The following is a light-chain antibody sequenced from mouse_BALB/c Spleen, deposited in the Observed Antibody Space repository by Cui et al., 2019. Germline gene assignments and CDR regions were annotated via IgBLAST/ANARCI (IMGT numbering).Light chain of an antibody. CDR1: KSLLYKDGKTY. Sequence: DIVLTQDELSNPVTYGESVSISCSSSKSLLYKDGKTYLNWFLQRPGQSPQLLIYLMSTRGSGVSDRFSGSGSGTDFTLEISRVKAEDVGVYYCQQLVESPLTFGAGTKLELK. J-gene: IGKJ5*01. CDR3: QQLVESPLT. CDR2: LMS. V-gene: IGKV2-112*01.